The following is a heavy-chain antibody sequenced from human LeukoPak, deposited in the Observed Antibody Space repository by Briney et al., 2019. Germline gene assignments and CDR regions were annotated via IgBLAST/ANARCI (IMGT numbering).Heavy chain of an antibody. J-gene: IGHJ4*02. D-gene: IGHD1-14*01. V-gene: IGHV3-30-3*01. CDR3: ARDPDDY. CDR2: ISHDGSKK. Sequence: PGGSLRLSCAASGFTFSSYAMHWVRQAPGKGLEWVAVISHDGSKKYYADSVKGRFTISRDNSKNTLYLQMNSLRAEDTAVYYCARDPDDYWGQGTLVTVSS. CDR1: GFTFSSYA.